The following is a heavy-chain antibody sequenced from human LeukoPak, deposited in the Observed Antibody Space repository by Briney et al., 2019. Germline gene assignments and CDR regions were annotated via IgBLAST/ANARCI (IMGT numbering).Heavy chain of an antibody. CDR3: ARTYTGYDYEDY. CDR2: IYHSGST. J-gene: IGHJ4*02. D-gene: IGHD5-12*01. CDR1: GGSISSSSYY. Sequence: PSETLSLTCTVSGGSISSSSYYWGWIRQPPGKGLEWIGSIYHSGSTYYNPSLKSRVTMSVDTSKNQFSLKLSSVTATDTAVYYCARTYTGYDYEDYWGQGTLVTVSS. V-gene: IGHV4-39*07.